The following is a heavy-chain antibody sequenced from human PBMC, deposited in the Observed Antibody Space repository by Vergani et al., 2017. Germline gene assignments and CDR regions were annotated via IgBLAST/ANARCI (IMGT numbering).Heavy chain of an antibody. Sequence: QVQLQESGPGLVRPSQTLSLTCTVSGGSISSGSYYWSWFRQPAGKGLEWIGRFYTGGGTSYNPSLQSRVTISVDTSKNQFSLQLSSMTAADTAVYYCARDPPCSTTWPFLLLDMDVWGKGTTVTVSS. V-gene: IGHV4-61*02. D-gene: IGHD6-13*01. CDR3: ARDPPCSTTWPFLLLDMDV. CDR1: GGSISSGSYY. CDR2: FYTGGGT. J-gene: IGHJ6*04.